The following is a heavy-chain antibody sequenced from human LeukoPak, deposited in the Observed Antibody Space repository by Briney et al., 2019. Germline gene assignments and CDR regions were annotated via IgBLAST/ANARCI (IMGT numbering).Heavy chain of an antibody. CDR3: ALEVYYSDNSAFDY. Sequence: ASVKVSCKASGYTFKSYGMTWVRQAPGQGLEWMGWISAYNGKTNSAQKFQGRVIMTTDTSTSTAYMELMSLRSDDTAVYYCALEVYYSDNSAFDYWGQGTLVTVSS. D-gene: IGHD4-11*01. V-gene: IGHV1-18*01. CDR2: ISAYNGKT. J-gene: IGHJ4*01. CDR1: GYTFKSYG.